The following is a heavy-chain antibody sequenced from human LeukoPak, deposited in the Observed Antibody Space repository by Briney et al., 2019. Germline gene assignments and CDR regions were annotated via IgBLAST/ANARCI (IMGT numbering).Heavy chain of an antibody. V-gene: IGHV3-30*02. J-gene: IGHJ4*02. Sequence: GGSLRLSCVASGFTFSSNGMHWVRQAPGKGLEWVTFIQYDGSKKYYADSVKGRFTISRDNSKNTLYLEMNSLRAEDTAVYYCARFGNVGSGSYLDYWGQGTLVTVSS. D-gene: IGHD3-10*01. CDR3: ARFGNVGSGSYLDY. CDR1: GFTFSSNG. CDR2: IQYDGSKK.